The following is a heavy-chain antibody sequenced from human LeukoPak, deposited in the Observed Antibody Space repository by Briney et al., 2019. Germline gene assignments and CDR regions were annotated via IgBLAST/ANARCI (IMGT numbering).Heavy chain of an antibody. D-gene: IGHD6-6*01. CDR1: GFSVNNY. Sequence: GGSLRLSCTASGFSVNNYMSWVRQAPGKGLEWVSVIYSDGHTYDTDSVKGRFTISRDSSRNTLHLQMNSLRVDDTAVYYCARSYSSSSGGLYFFDTWGQGTLVTVSS. CDR2: IYSDGHT. V-gene: IGHV3-53*01. CDR3: ARSYSSSSGGLYFFDT. J-gene: IGHJ4*02.